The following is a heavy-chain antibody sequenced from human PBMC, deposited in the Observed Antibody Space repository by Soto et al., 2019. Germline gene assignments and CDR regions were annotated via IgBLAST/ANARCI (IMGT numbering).Heavy chain of an antibody. Sequence: GSLRLSCAASGLPVSTNYMSWVRQAPGKGLEWVSVIYNDGKTYYADSVKGRFTISRDASKNTLHLQMDSLRDGDTAVYYCARWGGTMVRGLNWFDPWGQGTLVTVSS. V-gene: IGHV3-53*01. CDR1: GLPVSTNY. CDR3: ARWGGTMVRGLNWFDP. CDR2: IYNDGKT. D-gene: IGHD3-10*01. J-gene: IGHJ5*02.